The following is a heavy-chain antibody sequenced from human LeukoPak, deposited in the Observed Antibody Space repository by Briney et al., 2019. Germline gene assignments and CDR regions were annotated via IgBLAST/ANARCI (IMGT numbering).Heavy chain of an antibody. CDR3: ARVSGYSYGDFDY. CDR2: INAANGNT. J-gene: IGHJ4*02. D-gene: IGHD5-18*01. Sequence: ASVKVSCKASGYTFTSYYMHWVRQAPGQRLEWMGWINAANGNTKYSQEFQGRVTITRDTSASTAYMELSSPRSEDMAVYYCARVSGYSYGDFDYWGQGTLVTVSS. CDR1: GYTFTSYY. V-gene: IGHV1-3*03.